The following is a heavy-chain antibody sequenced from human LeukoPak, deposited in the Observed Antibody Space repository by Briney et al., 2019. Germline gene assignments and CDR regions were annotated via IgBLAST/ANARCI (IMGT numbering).Heavy chain of an antibody. J-gene: IGHJ3*02. Sequence: GGSLRLSCAASGFTFSSYSMNWVRQAPGKGLEWVSSISSSSSYIYYADSVKGRFTISRDNAKNSLYLQMNSLRAEDTAVYYCARDIVGATMYAFDIWGQGTMVTVSS. CDR1: GFTFSSYS. V-gene: IGHV3-21*01. CDR3: ARDIVGATMYAFDI. D-gene: IGHD1-26*01. CDR2: ISSSSSYI.